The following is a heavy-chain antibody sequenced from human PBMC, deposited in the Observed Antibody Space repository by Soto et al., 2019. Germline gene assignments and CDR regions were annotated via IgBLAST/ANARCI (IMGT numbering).Heavy chain of an antibody. CDR2: ISTSGRTI. CDR1: GFIFSDYY. Sequence: QVQVVESGGGLVKPGGSLTLSCAASGFIFSDYYMSWIRQSPGKGLEWISYISTSGRTINYADSVRGRFTISRDNAKNSLFLQMDSLRAEDTAVYYCVSGTPLFWSWGQGTLVTVSS. D-gene: IGHD3-3*01. CDR3: VSGTPLFWS. V-gene: IGHV3-11*01. J-gene: IGHJ4*02.